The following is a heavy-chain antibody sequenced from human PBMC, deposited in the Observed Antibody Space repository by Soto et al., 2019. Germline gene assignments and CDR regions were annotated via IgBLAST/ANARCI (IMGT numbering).Heavy chain of an antibody. CDR2: IYPGDSDT. CDR1: GYDFTSYW. V-gene: IGHV5-51*01. Sequence: GESLKISCKASGYDFTSYWIGWVRQKPGKGLEWMGMIYPGDSDTRDSPSFQGQVTISADKSTTSAYLQWSNLRASDTAMYYCARRRSSTAFDIWGQGTMVTVSS. CDR3: ARRRSSTAFDI. J-gene: IGHJ3*02. D-gene: IGHD2-2*01.